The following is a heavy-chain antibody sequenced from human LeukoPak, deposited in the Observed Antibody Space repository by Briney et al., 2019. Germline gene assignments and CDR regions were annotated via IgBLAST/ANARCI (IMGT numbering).Heavy chain of an antibody. CDR2: IYYSGST. J-gene: IGHJ3*02. CDR3: ARGLRQWLAFDAFDI. CDR1: GGSISNYY. D-gene: IGHD6-19*01. Sequence: SETLSPTCTVSGGSISNYYWSWIRQPPGKGLEWIGYIYYSGSTNYNPSLKSRVTISVDTSKNQFSLKLSSVTAADTAVYYCARGLRQWLAFDAFDIWGQGTVVTVSS. V-gene: IGHV4-59*01.